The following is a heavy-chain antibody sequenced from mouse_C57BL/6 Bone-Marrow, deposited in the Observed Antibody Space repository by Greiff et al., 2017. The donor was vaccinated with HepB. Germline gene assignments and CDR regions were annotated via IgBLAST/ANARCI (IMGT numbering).Heavy chain of an antibody. Sequence: QLQQSGAELVRPGASVKLSCPASGFNIQDDFMHWVKQRPEQGLEWIGWIGPENGDTEYASKFQGKATITADTSANTAYLQLSSLTSEDTAVYYCTTLQLTPEFAFGCRGTLITVSA. CDR3: TTLQLTPEFAF. D-gene: IGHD3-2*02. J-gene: IGHJ3*01. CDR1: GFNIQDDF. CDR2: IGPENGDT. V-gene: IGHV14-4*01.